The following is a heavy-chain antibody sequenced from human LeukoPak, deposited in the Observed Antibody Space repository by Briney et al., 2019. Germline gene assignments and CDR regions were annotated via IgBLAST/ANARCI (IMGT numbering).Heavy chain of an antibody. Sequence: PGGSLRLSCAASGFTFSSYAMSWVRQPPGKGLEWVSAISGSGGSTYYADSVKGRFTISRDNSKNTLYLQMNSLRAEDTAVYYCAKDNYYGSGSYVDYWGQGTLVTVSS. D-gene: IGHD3-10*01. CDR2: ISGSGGST. CDR3: AKDNYYGSGSYVDY. CDR1: GFTFSSYA. V-gene: IGHV3-23*01. J-gene: IGHJ4*02.